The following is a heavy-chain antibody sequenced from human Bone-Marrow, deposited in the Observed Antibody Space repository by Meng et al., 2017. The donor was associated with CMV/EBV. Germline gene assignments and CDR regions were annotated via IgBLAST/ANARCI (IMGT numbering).Heavy chain of an antibody. CDR2: IKQDGSEK. D-gene: IGHD2-2*01. CDR3: AKPTPYCSSTSCWSDY. V-gene: IGHV3-7*01. Sequence: GESLKISCAASGFTFSSYWMSWVRQAPGKGLEWVANIKQDGSEKYYVDSVKGRFTISRDNAKNSLYLQMNSLRAEDTAVYYCAKPTPYCSSTSCWSDYWGQGTLDTVSS. CDR1: GFTFSSYW. J-gene: IGHJ4*02.